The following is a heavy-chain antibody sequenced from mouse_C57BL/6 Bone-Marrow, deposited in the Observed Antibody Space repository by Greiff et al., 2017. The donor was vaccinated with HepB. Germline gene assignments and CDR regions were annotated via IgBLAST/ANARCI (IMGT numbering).Heavy chain of an antibody. J-gene: IGHJ4*01. D-gene: IGHD2-3*01. CDR1: GFSLTSYG. CDR2: IWSGGST. CDR3: ARNFPIYDAFYAMDY. V-gene: IGHV2-2*01. Sequence: VQGVESGPGLVQPSQSLSITCTVSGFSLTSYGVHWVRQSPGKGLEWLGVIWSGGSTDYNAAFISRLSISKDNSKSQVFFKMNSLQADDTAIYYCARNFPIYDAFYAMDYWGQGTSVTVSS.